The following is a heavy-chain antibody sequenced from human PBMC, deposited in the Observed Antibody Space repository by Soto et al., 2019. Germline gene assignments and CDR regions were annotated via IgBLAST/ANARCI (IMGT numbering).Heavy chain of an antibody. CDR1: GFTFRTYT. J-gene: IGHJ6*02. CDR2: ISSSSSYI. V-gene: IGHV3-21*01. CDR3: ARDEKQEYSSSHELGYYYYYGMDV. D-gene: IGHD6-6*01. Sequence: GGSLRLSCISSGFTFRTYTMNWVRQAPGKGLEWVSGISSSSSYIYYADSVKGRFTISRDNAKNSLYLQMNSLRAEDTAVYYCARDEKQEYSSSHELGYYYYYGMDVWGQGTTVTV.